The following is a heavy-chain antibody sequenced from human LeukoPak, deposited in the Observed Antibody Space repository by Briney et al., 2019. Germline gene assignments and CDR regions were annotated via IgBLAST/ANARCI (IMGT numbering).Heavy chain of an antibody. CDR3: AYSRDSSSWYYFGY. J-gene: IGHJ4*02. Sequence: ASVNVSCKASGYTFTSYGISWVRQAPGQGLEWMGWISAYNGNTNYAQKLQGRVTMTTDTSTSTAYMELRSLRSDDTAVYYCAYSRDSSSWYYFGYWGQGTLVTVSS. D-gene: IGHD6-13*01. CDR2: ISAYNGNT. CDR1: GYTFTSYG. V-gene: IGHV1-18*01.